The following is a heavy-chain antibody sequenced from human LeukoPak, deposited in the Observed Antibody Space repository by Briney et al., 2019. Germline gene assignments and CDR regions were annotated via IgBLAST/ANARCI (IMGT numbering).Heavy chain of an antibody. D-gene: IGHD6-13*01. CDR2: IGTAGDT. V-gene: IGHV3-13*01. Sequence: GGSLRLSCAASGFTFSSYDMHWVRQATGKGLEWVSAIGTAGDTYYPGSVKGRFTISRENAKNSLYLQMNSLGAGDTAVYYCARGSEPIAAAGGFDYWGQGTLVTVSS. J-gene: IGHJ4*02. CDR3: ARGSEPIAAAGGFDY. CDR1: GFTFSSYD.